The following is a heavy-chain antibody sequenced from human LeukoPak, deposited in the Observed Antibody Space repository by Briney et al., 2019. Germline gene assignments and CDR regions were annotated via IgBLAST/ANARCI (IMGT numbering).Heavy chain of an antibody. V-gene: IGHV5-51*01. Sequence: GESLKISCKGSGYSFTSYWIGWVRQMPGKGLEWMGIIYPGDSDTRYSPSFQGQVTISADKSISTAYLQWSSLKASDTAMYYCARPGYSGYDLGAFDIWGQGTMVTVSS. CDR1: GYSFTSYW. D-gene: IGHD5-12*01. CDR3: ARPGYSGYDLGAFDI. CDR2: IYPGDSDT. J-gene: IGHJ3*02.